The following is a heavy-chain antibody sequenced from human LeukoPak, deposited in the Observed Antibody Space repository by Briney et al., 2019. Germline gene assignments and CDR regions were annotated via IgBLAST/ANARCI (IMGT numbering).Heavy chain of an antibody. V-gene: IGHV4-38-2*02. J-gene: IGHJ4*02. Sequence: SETLSLTCTVSGYSISSGYYWGWIRQPPGKGLEWIGSIYHSGSTYYNPSLKSRVTISVDTSKNQFSLKLSSVTAADTAVYYCARYGSGSGDYWGQGTLVTVSS. CDR3: ARYGSGSGDY. CDR1: GYSISSGYY. D-gene: IGHD3-10*01. CDR2: IYHSGST.